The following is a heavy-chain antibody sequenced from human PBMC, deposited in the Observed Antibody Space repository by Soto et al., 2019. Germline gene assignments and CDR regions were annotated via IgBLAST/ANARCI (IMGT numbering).Heavy chain of an antibody. V-gene: IGHV1-2*04. CDR2: INPNSGGT. J-gene: IGHJ4*02. CDR1: GYTFTGYY. D-gene: IGHD1-1*01. Sequence: ASVKVSCKASGYTFTGYYMHWVRQAPGQGLEWMGWINPNSGGTNYAQKFQGWVTMTRDTSISTAYMELSRLRSDDTAVYYCATGIRRDGYNYGRFDYWGQGTLVTVSS. CDR3: ATGIRRDGYNYGRFDY.